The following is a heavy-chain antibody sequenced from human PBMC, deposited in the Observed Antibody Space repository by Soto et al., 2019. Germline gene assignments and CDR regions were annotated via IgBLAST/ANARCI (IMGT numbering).Heavy chain of an antibody. CDR3: AGQYSSSSVEF. CDR2: ISSGAITI. D-gene: IGHD6-6*01. CDR1: GFTFSDYY. J-gene: IGHJ4*02. V-gene: IGHV3-11*01. Sequence: GSLRLSCAASGFTFSDYYMNWIRQAPGKGLGWVSYISSGAITIYYADSVKGRFTISRDNAKNSLYLQMNSLRAEDTAVYYCAGQYSSSSVEFWGQGTLVTVSS.